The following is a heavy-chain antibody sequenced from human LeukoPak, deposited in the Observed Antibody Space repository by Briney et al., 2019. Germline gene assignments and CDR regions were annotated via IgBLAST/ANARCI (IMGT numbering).Heavy chain of an antibody. CDR2: SYYSGNT. V-gene: IGHV4-30-4*01. D-gene: IGHD3-16*02. J-gene: IGHJ5*02. CDR3: ATAPYEYIWGTYRTNWFDP. Sequence: SQTLSLTCTVSGGAISSGDYYWSWIRQPPGKGLEWIGYSYYSGNTYYNPSLKSRVTISMDTSKNQFSLKLNSMTAADTAVYYCATAPYEYIWGTYRTNWFDPWGQGTLVTVSS. CDR1: GGAISSGDYY.